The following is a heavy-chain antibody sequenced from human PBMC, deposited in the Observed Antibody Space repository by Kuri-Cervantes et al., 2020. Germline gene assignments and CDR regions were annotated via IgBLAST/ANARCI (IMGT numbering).Heavy chain of an antibody. CDR1: GYTFSNYG. CDR3: ARGRDIVPSMDV. D-gene: IGHD2-8*01. Sequence: ASVKVSCKASGYTFSNYGISWVRQAPGQGLEWMGWISAYNCNTDYAQKFQGRVTMTRDTSTSTVYMELSSLRSEDTAVYYCARGRDIVPSMDVWGQGTPVTVSS. J-gene: IGHJ6*02. V-gene: IGHV1-18*01. CDR2: ISAYNCNT.